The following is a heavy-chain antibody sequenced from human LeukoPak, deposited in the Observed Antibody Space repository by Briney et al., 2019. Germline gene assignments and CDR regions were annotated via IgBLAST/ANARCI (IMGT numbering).Heavy chain of an antibody. J-gene: IGHJ5*02. D-gene: IGHD3-10*01. Sequence: PGGSLRLSCAPSGFTSNSYAMSWVRQAPGKGLEWVSAIGGSGGSTYYADSVKGRFTISRDNSKNSLYLQMNSLRAEDTAAYYCAVRGESAGRFGEFHFDPWGQGTLVTVSS. CDR2: IGGSGGST. V-gene: IGHV3-23*01. CDR1: GFTSNSYA. CDR3: AVRGESAGRFGEFHFDP.